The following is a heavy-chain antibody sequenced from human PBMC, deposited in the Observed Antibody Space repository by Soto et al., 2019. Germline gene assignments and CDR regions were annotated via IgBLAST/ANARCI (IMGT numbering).Heavy chain of an antibody. CDR1: GYTFGNYT. J-gene: IGHJ4*02. CDR3: ARDGAVAGNSNFDY. CDR2: INPGNRNT. V-gene: IGHV1-3*01. D-gene: IGHD6-19*01. Sequence: QVQLVQSGAEVKRPGASVKVSCKASGYTFGNYTIHWVRQAPGQRPEWMGWINPGNRNTKYSPKFQDRVNITRDTDASTAYMEVSRLTKEETAVYFCARDGAVAGNSNFDYWGQGTLVTVSS.